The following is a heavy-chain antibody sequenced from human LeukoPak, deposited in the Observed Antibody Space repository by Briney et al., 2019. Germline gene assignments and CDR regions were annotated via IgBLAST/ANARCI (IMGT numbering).Heavy chain of an antibody. J-gene: IGHJ6*02. CDR2: ISGSGGSS. V-gene: IGHV3-23*01. CDR1: GFTFSSYA. CDR3: AKARLYYYGMDV. Sequence: PGGSLRLSCAASGFTFSSYAMSWVRQAPGKGLEWVSAISGSGGSSYYADSVKGRFTISRDNSKNTLYLQMNSLRAEDTAVYYCAKARLYYYGMDVWGQGTTVTVSS.